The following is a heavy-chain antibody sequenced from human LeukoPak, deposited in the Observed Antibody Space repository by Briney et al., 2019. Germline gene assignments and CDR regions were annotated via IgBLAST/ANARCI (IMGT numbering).Heavy chain of an antibody. D-gene: IGHD3-10*01. CDR3: ARTDLRIRGALNYYYYGMDV. J-gene: IGHJ6*02. CDR1: GGSISSSSYY. CDR2: IYYSGST. V-gene: IGHV4-39*07. Sequence: PSETLSLTCTVSGGSISSSSYYWGWIRQPPGKGLDWIGSIYYSGSTYYNPSLKSRVTISVDTSKNQFSLKLRSVTAADTAVYYCARTDLRIRGALNYYYYGMDVWGQGTTVTVSS.